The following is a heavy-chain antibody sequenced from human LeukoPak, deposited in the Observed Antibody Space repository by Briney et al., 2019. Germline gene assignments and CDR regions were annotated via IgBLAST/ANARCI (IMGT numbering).Heavy chain of an antibody. CDR3: AKDYSGSWYLDY. CDR2: ICGDGGRT. CDR1: GFTFGDYA. Sequence: GGSLRLSCAASGFTFGDYAMHWVRQAPGKGLEWVALICGDGGRTYYADSVKGRFTISRDNSKNSLYLQMNSLRTEDTAVYYCAKDYSGSWYLDYWGQGTLVTVSS. J-gene: IGHJ4*02. V-gene: IGHV3-43*02. D-gene: IGHD6-13*01.